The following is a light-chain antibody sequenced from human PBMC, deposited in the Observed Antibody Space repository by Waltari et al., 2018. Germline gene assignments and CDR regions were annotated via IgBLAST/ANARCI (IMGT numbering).Light chain of an antibody. CDR1: SSDVGDDNY. V-gene: IGLV2-14*01. Sequence: QSALTQPASLSGSPGQSITISCTGTSSDVGDDNYFPWYQQHPGKAPKLMIYAVSNRPSGVSNRFSGSKSGNTASLTISGLQAEDEAHYYCYSSTTTGTRVFGGGTKLTVL. CDR3: YSSTTTGTRV. CDR2: AVS. J-gene: IGLJ2*01.